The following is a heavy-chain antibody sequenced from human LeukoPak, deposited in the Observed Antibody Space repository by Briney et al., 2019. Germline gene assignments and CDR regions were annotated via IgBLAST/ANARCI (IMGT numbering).Heavy chain of an antibody. J-gene: IGHJ6*02. D-gene: IGHD4-17*01. CDR1: GITFSNYG. CDR3: ARDQGVTTYGMDV. Sequence: GRSLRLSCAASGITFSNYGMNWVRQAPGKGLECVSSINSDSNYIYYADSVKGRFTISRDNAKNSLYLQMNSLRAEDTAVYYCARDQGVTTYGMDVWGQGTTVTVSS. V-gene: IGHV3-21*01. CDR2: INSDSNYI.